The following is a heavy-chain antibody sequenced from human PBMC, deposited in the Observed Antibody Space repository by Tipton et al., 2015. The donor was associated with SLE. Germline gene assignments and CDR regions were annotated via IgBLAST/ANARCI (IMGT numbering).Heavy chain of an antibody. Sequence: SLRLSCAASGFTFSSYAMSWVRQAPGKGLEGVSTISDSGGSTYHAASVKGRFTISRDNSKNTLYLQMNSLRGEDTAVYFCAKRANHWGQGTLVTVSS. CDR3: AKRANH. V-gene: IGHV3-23*01. CDR1: GFTFSSYA. J-gene: IGHJ5*02. CDR2: ISDSGGST.